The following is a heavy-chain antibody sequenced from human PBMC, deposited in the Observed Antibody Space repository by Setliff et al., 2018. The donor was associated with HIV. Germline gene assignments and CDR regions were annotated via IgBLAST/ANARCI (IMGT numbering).Heavy chain of an antibody. D-gene: IGHD3-3*01. CDR2: IYYSGST. V-gene: IGHV4-59*11. CDR3: ARRGDFWSGYYGRYYYYYMDV. CDR1: GGSISSHY. J-gene: IGHJ6*03. Sequence: SETLSLTCTVSGGSISSHYWSWIRQPPGKGLEWIGYIYYSGSTNYNPSLKSRVTISVDTSKNQFSLKLSSVTAADTAVYYCARRGDFWSGYYGRYYYYYMDVWGRGTTVTVSS.